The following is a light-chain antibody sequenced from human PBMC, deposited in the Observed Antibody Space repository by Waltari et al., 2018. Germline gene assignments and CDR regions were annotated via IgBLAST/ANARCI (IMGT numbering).Light chain of an antibody. Sequence: QSVLTQPPSVSGAPGQRVTISCTGSWSNIGAGYVVHWYQQLPVKAPTLLVDGVNTRPSGVPDRFFGSKSGTSASLAIPGLQPEDEADYYCQSYDTSLGVVFGGGTKLTVL. CDR2: GVN. V-gene: IGLV1-40*01. CDR1: WSNIGAGYV. CDR3: QSYDTSLGVV. J-gene: IGLJ2*01.